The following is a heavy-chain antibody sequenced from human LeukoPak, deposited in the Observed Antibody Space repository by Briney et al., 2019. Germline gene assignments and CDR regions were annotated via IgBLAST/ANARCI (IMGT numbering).Heavy chain of an antibody. V-gene: IGHV3-21*01. CDR2: ISSSSSYI. D-gene: IGHD3-3*01. CDR3: ARDGGGGYYDLGPHYFDY. J-gene: IGHJ4*02. Sequence: PGGSLRLSCAASGFTFSTYAMSWVRQAPGKGLEWVSSISSSSSYIYYADSVKGRFTISRDNAKNSLYLQMNSLRAEDTAVYYCARDGGGGYYDLGPHYFDYWGQGTLVTVSS. CDR1: GFTFSTYA.